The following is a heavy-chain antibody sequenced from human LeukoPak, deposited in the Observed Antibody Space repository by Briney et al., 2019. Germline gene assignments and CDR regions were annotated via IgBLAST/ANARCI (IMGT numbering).Heavy chain of an antibody. D-gene: IGHD3-10*01. J-gene: IGHJ4*02. CDR1: GGSFSGYY. Sequence: KPSETLSITCAVYGGSFSGYYWSWIRQPPGKGLEWIGEINHSGSTNYNPSLKSRVTISVDTSKNQFSLKLSSVTAADTAVYYCARVLVRGVIITNWGQGTLVTVSS. CDR2: INHSGST. CDR3: ARVLVRGVIITN. V-gene: IGHV4-34*01.